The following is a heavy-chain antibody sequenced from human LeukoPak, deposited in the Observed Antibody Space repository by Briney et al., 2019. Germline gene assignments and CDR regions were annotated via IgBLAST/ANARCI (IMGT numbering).Heavy chain of an antibody. CDR3: ARALRRDGYNYYGMDV. Sequence: SVKVSCKASGGTFISYAISWVRQAPGQGLEWMGGIIPIFGTANYAQKFQGRVTITADESTGTAYMELSSLRSEDTAVYYCARALRRDGYNYYGMDVWGQGTTVTVSS. CDR1: GGTFISYA. D-gene: IGHD5-24*01. V-gene: IGHV1-69*13. J-gene: IGHJ6*02. CDR2: IIPIFGTA.